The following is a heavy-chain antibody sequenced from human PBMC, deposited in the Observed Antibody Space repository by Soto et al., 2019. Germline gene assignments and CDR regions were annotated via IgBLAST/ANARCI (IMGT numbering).Heavy chain of an antibody. Sequence: RGSLRLSCAASGFTFSDHYMDWVRQAPGKGLEWVGRTRNKANSYTTEYAASVKGRFTISRDDSKNSLYLQMNSLKTEDTAVYYCARGALSPFDIWGQGTMVTVSS. V-gene: IGHV3-72*01. J-gene: IGHJ3*02. CDR1: GFTFSDHY. CDR3: ARGALSPFDI. CDR2: TRNKANSYTT.